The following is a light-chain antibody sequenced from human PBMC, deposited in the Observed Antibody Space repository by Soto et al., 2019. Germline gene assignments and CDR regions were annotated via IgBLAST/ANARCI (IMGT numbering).Light chain of an antibody. Sequence: QSALTQPASVSGSPGQSITISCTGTNSDVGTHNLVSWYQQHPGKAPKLIIYEGTKRPSGVSNRFSGSKSGNTASLTISGLQAEDEADYYCWSYALLXGTGTKVTVL. J-gene: IGLJ1*01. CDR3: WSYALL. CDR1: NSDVGTHNL. V-gene: IGLV2-23*01. CDR2: EGT.